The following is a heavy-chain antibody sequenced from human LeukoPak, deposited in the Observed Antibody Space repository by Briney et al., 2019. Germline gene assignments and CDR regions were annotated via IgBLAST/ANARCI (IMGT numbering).Heavy chain of an antibody. CDR2: ISYDGSNK. CDR3: AKDLVAAAGTNYYYYYSMDV. D-gene: IGHD6-13*01. J-gene: IGHJ6*02. CDR1: GFTFSSYG. V-gene: IGHV3-30*18. Sequence: PGGSLRLSCAASGFTFSSYGMHWVRQAPGKGLEWVAVISYDGSNKYYADSVKGRFTISRDNSKNTLYLQMNSLRAEDTAVYYCAKDLVAAAGTNYYYYYSMDVWGQGTTVTVSS.